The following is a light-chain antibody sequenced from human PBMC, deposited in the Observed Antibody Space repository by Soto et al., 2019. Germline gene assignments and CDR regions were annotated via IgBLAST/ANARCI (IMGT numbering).Light chain of an antibody. CDR3: QQYGSSPWT. Sequence: PGERATLYCRASQSVSSSYLAWYQQKPGQAPRLLIYGASSRATGIPDRFSGSGSGTDFTLTISRLGPEDFAVYYCQQYGSSPWTFGQGTKVDIK. J-gene: IGKJ1*01. CDR1: QSVSSSY. V-gene: IGKV3-20*01. CDR2: GAS.